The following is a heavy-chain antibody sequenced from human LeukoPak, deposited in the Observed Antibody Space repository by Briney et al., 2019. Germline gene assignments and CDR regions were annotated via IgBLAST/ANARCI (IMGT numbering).Heavy chain of an antibody. V-gene: IGHV4-59*12. D-gene: IGHD2-15*01. Sequence: SETLSLTCTVSGGSISSYYWSWIRQPPGKGLEWIGYIYYSGSTNYNPSLKSRVTISVDTSKNQFSLKLSSVTAADTAVYYCARGALGYCSGGSCYSVYYYYYGMDVWGQGTTVTVSS. CDR2: IYYSGST. CDR1: GGSISSYY. J-gene: IGHJ6*02. CDR3: ARGALGYCSGGSCYSVYYYYYGMDV.